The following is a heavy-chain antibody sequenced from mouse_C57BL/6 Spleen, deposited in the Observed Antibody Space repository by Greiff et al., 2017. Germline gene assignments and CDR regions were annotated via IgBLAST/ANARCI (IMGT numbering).Heavy chain of an antibody. V-gene: IGHV1-61*01. J-gene: IGHJ4*01. CDR2: IYPSDSET. D-gene: IGHD1-1*01. Sequence: QVQLQQPGAELVRPGSSVKLSCKASGYTFTGYWMDWVKQRPGQGLEWIGNIYPSDSETHYNQKFKDKATLTVDKSSSTAYMQLSSLTSEDSAVYYCARHGSSYEAMDYWGQGTSVTVAS. CDR3: ARHGSSYEAMDY. CDR1: GYTFTGYW.